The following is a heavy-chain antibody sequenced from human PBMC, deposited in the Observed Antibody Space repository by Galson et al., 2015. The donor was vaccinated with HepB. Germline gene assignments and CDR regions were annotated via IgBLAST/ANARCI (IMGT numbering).Heavy chain of an antibody. CDR2: ISSSSSYT. D-gene: IGHD2-2*01. CDR3: ARDVDSIVVVPAADYYYYYGMDV. V-gene: IGHV3-11*06. CDR1: GFTFSDYH. J-gene: IGHJ6*02. Sequence: SLRLSCAASGFTFSDYHMSWIRQAPGKGLEWVSYISSSSSYTNYADSVKGRFTISRDNAKNSLYLQMNSLRAEDTAVYYCARDVDSIVVVPAADYYYYYGMDVWGQGTTVTVSS.